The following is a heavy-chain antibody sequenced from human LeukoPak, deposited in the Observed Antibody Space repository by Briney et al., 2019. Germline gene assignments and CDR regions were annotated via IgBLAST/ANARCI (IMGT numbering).Heavy chain of an antibody. D-gene: IGHD3-16*01. J-gene: IGHJ4*02. V-gene: IGHV1-18*01. CDR3: ASTFGGVNPSPVDY. CDR1: GYTFTSYG. CDR2: ISAYNGTT. Sequence: ASVKVSCKASGYTFTSYGISWVRQAPGQGLEWMGWISAYNGTTNYAQKLQGRVTMTTDTSTSTAYMELRSLRSDDTAVYYCASTFGGVNPSPVDYWGQGTLVTVSS.